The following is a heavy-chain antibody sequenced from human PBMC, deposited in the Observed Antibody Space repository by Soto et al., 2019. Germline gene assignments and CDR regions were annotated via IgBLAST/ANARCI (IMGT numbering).Heavy chain of an antibody. CDR1: GFTFNTYW. V-gene: IGHV3-74*01. D-gene: IGHD5-12*01. J-gene: IGHJ5*02. CDR2: INSDGTKT. Sequence: EVQLVESGGILVQPGGSLRLSCAASGFTFNTYWMHWVRQAPGKGLVWVSRINSDGTKTTYADSVKGRITISRDNAKHTVYLQLNSLRAEDTAVYYCATVATNSYNWLDPWGQGTLVTVSS. CDR3: ATVATNSYNWLDP.